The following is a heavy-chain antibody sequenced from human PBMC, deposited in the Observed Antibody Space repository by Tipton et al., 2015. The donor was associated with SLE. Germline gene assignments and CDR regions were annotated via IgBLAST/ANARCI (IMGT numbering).Heavy chain of an antibody. CDR3: AIALAGTYRFDP. CDR1: GYNFNTYW. J-gene: IGHJ5*02. D-gene: IGHD6-19*01. V-gene: IGHV5-51*06. CDR2: INPSNSDT. Sequence: QLVQSGAEVKKPGESLKISCKGSGYNFNTYWIGWVRQMPEKGLEWMGIINPSNSDTRYTPSFQGHVTISIDKSTTTAYLHWSSLKASVTAMYYCAIALAGTYRFDPWGQGTLVTVSS.